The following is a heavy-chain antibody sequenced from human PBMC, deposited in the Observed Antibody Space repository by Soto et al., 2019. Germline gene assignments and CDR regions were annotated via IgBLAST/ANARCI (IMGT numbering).Heavy chain of an antibody. J-gene: IGHJ4*02. D-gene: IGHD6-19*01. CDR2: IYTSGST. V-gene: IGHV4-4*07. CDR3: AGTIAVAGFDY. CDR1: CGSISSYY. Sequence: PSEALSLTCTVSCGSISSYYWSWIRQPAGKGLEWIGRIYTSGSTNYNPSLKSRVTMSVDTSKNQFSLKLSSVTAADTAVYYCAGTIAVAGFDYWGQGTLVTVSS.